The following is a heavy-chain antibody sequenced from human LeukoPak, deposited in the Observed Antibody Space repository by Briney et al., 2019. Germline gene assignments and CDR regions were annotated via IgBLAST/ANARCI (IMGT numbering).Heavy chain of an antibody. CDR2: IRSKTNCYAT. CDR3: SRPLQTLSTTDYYYYYYMDV. J-gene: IGHJ6*03. D-gene: IGHD2/OR15-2a*01. V-gene: IGHV3-73*01. Sequence: GGSLRLSCAASGFTFSGSAMHWVRQASGKGLEWVGRIRSKTNCYATAFAASVKGRFTISRDDSKNTAYLQMNSLKTEDTAVYYCSRPLQTLSTTDYYYYYYMDVWGKGTTVTVSS. CDR1: GFTFSGSA.